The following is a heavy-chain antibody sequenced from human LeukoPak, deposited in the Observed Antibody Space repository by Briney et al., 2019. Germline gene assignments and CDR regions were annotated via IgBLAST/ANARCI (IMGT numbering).Heavy chain of an antibody. Sequence: GGSLRLSCAASGFTFSSYVMSWVRQAPGKGLEWVSAISGSGGSTYYADSVKGRFTISRDNSKNTLYLQMNSLRAEDTAVYYCANSPVDCSSTSCQSGGGQGTLVTVSS. CDR3: ANSPVDCSSTSCQSG. J-gene: IGHJ4*02. CDR2: ISGSGGST. CDR1: GFTFSSYV. V-gene: IGHV3-23*01. D-gene: IGHD2-2*01.